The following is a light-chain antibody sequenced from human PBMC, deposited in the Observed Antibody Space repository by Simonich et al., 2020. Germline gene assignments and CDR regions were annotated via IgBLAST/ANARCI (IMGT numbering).Light chain of an antibody. Sequence: EIVLTQSPGTLSLSPGKRATLSCRASQRVSSSYLAWYQQKPGRAPRLLIYDASRRATGTQDRFSGSGSGTDFTLTISRLDPEDFAVYYCQQYGSSRTFGQGTKLEIK. V-gene: IGKV3-20*01. CDR2: DAS. CDR3: QQYGSSRT. CDR1: QRVSSSY. J-gene: IGKJ2*02.